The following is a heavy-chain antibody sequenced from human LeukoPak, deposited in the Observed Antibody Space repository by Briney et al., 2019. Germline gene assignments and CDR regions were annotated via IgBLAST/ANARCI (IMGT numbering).Heavy chain of an antibody. CDR1: GFTFSSYW. J-gene: IGHJ4*02. CDR3: ARRFDS. Sequence: GGSLRLSCTASGFTFSSYWMSWVRQAPGKGLEWVANIRQDGGLKHYVDSVKGRFTISRDNAENSLYLQMNSLRAEDTAVYYCARRFDSWGQGTLVIVSS. CDR2: IRQDGGLK. V-gene: IGHV3-7*01.